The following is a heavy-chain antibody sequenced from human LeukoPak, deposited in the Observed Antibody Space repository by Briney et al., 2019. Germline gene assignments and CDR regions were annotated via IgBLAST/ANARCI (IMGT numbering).Heavy chain of an antibody. CDR3: AKVFVGYSYGSALFDY. CDR1: GFTFSSYG. J-gene: IGHJ4*02. V-gene: IGHV3-33*06. CDR2: IWYDGSNK. Sequence: GGSLRLSCAASGFTFSSYGMHWVRQAPGKGLEWVAVIWYDGSNKYYADSVKGRFTISRDNSKNTLYLQMNSLRAEDTAVYYCAKVFVGYSYGSALFDYWGQGTLVTVSS. D-gene: IGHD5-18*01.